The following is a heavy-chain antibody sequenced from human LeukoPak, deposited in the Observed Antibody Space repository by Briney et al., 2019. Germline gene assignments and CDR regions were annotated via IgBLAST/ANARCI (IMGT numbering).Heavy chain of an antibody. CDR1: GFTFSSYL. D-gene: IGHD1-14*01. V-gene: IGHV3-74*01. Sequence: GRSLRLSCAASGFTFSSYLMHWVREVPGRGLVWVARINPGGSSITYADSAKGRFTISRDNAKNTLYLQMDSLRAEDTGVYYCARSNQADDYWGQGTLVTVSS. J-gene: IGHJ4*02. CDR2: INPGGSSI. CDR3: ARSNQADDY.